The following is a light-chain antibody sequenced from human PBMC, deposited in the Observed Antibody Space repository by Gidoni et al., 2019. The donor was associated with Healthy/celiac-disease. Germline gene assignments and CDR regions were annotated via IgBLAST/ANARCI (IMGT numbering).Light chain of an antibody. J-gene: IGKJ2*01. CDR1: QSISTY. V-gene: IGKV1-39*01. Sequence: LQITPSPASLSASVVDRVTITCRASQSISTYLNWYQQKPGKAPKLLIYAASSLQSGVPSRFSGSGSGTDFTLTISSLQPEDFATYYCQQSYSTPYTFGQGTKLEIK. CDR2: AAS. CDR3: QQSYSTPYT.